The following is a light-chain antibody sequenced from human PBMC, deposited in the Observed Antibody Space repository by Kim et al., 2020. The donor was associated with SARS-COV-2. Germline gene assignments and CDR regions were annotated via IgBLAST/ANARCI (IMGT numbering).Light chain of an antibody. CDR1: SSNIGAGYD. CDR2: GNS. CDR3: QSFDSSLSGYL. V-gene: IGLV1-40*01. J-gene: IGLJ1*01. Sequence: QYVLTQPPSVSGAPGQRVTISCTGSSSNIGAGYDVHWYQHLPGTSPKLLIYGNSNRPSGVPDRFSGSKSGTSASLAITGLQAEDEADYYCQSFDSSLSGYLFGTGTKVTVL.